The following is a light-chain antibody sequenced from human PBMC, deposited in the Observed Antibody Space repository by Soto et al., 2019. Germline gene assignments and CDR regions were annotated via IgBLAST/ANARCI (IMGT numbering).Light chain of an antibody. J-gene: IGKJ1*01. V-gene: IGKV3-20*01. CDR2: GAS. CDR3: QQYGSSGT. CDR1: QSVSNNY. Sequence: EIVLTQSPGTLSRSRGGVAALSFMASQSVSNNYLAWYQQKPGQAPRLLIYGASNRATGIPDRFSGSGSGTDFTLTISRLETEDFAVYYCQQYGSSGTFGQGTKVDIK.